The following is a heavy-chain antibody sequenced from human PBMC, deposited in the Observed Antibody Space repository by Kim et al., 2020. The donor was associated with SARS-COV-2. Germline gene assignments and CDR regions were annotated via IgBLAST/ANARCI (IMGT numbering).Heavy chain of an antibody. CDR1: GYTFTGYY. CDR2: INPNSGGT. Sequence: ASVKVSCKASGYTFTGYYMHWVRQAPGQGLEWMGWINPNSGGTNYAQKFQGRVTMTRDTSISTAYMELSRLRSDDTAVYYCARDVTMVRGVIIHLGYWGQGTLVTVSS. D-gene: IGHD3-10*01. CDR3: ARDVTMVRGVIIHLGY. J-gene: IGHJ4*02. V-gene: IGHV1-2*02.